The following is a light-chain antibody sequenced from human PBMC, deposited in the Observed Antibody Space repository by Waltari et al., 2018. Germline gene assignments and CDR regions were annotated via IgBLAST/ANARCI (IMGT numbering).Light chain of an antibody. CDR1: QSVNANR. J-gene: IGKJ1*01. CDR2: GGS. Sequence: EIVLTQPPGTLSLSRGDRVTLSCRASQSVNANRVAWDHQRPGRTPTLLIHGGSSRAIGIPDRFRCSGSGTDFTLTISRLEPEDSGIYYCQQYGTSTGTFGQGTKVEIK. CDR3: QQYGTSTGT. V-gene: IGKV3-20*01.